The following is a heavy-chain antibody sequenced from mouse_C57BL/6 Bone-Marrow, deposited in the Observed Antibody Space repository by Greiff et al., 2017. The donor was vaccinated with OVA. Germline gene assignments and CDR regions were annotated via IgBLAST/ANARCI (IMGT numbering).Heavy chain of an antibody. J-gene: IGHJ3*01. CDR1: GFNIKDDY. D-gene: IGHD1-1*01. CDR2: IDPENGDT. CDR3: TPYYYSSSWLAY. V-gene: IGHV14-4*01. Sequence: EVQLQQSGAELVRPGASVKLSCTASGFNIKDDYMHWVKQRPEQGLEWIGWIDPENGDTEYASKFQGKATITADTSSNTAYLQLSSLTSEDTAVYYCTPYYYSSSWLAYWGQGTLVTVSA.